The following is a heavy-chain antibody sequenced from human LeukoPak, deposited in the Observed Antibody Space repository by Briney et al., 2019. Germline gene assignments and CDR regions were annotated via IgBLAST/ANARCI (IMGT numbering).Heavy chain of an antibody. CDR1: GFTFSSYG. CDR3: AKDRRYSYGCFDY. D-gene: IGHD5-18*01. Sequence: GGSLRLSCAASGFTFSSYGMHWVRQAPGKGLEWVAFIRYDGSNKYYADSVKGRFTISRDNSKNTLYLQMNSLRAEDTAVYYCAKDRRYSYGCFDYWGQGTLVTVSS. J-gene: IGHJ4*02. CDR2: IRYDGSNK. V-gene: IGHV3-30*02.